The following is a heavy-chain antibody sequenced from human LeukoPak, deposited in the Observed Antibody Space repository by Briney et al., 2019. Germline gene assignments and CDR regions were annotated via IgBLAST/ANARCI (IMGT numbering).Heavy chain of an antibody. CDR3: ARDYAGYKYTAFDI. Sequence: SETLSLTCTVSGGSLSSYYWSWIRQPPGKGLEWIGYIYYSGSTNYNPSLKSRVTISVDTSKNQFSLKLSSVTAADTAVYYCARDYAGYKYTAFDIWGQGTMVTVSS. J-gene: IGHJ3*02. CDR1: GGSLSSYY. CDR2: IYYSGST. D-gene: IGHD5-24*01. V-gene: IGHV4-59*01.